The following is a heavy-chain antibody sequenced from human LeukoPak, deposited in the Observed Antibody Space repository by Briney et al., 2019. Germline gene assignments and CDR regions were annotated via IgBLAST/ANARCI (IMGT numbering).Heavy chain of an antibody. V-gene: IGHV4-39*02. CDR1: GGSIISGSYY. CDR3: ARDGGGSDC. J-gene: IGHJ4*02. CDR2: IYYSGNT. Sequence: SETLSLTCTVSGGSIISGSYYWGWVRQPPGKGLEWIGSIYYSGNTYYNPSLKSRVTISVDTSTSQFSLRLTSVTAADTAVYYCARDGGGSDCWGQGTLVTVSS. D-gene: IGHD2-15*01.